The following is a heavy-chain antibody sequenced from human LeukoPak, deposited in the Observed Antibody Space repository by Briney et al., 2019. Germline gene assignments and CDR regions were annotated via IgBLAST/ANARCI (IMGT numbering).Heavy chain of an antibody. V-gene: IGHV3-48*01. CDR1: GFTFSSYS. CDR2: ISSSSSTI. CDR3: ARVKNIVATD. J-gene: IGHJ4*02. Sequence: GGSLRLSCAASGFTFSSYSMNWVCQAPGKRLEWVSYISSSSSTIYYADSVKGRFTISRDNAKNSLYLQMNSLRAEDTAVYYCARVKNIVATDWGQGTLVTVSS. D-gene: IGHD5-12*01.